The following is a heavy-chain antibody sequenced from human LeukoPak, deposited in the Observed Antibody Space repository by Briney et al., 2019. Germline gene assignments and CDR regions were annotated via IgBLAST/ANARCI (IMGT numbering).Heavy chain of an antibody. Sequence: GGSLRLSCAASGFTFSDAWVSWVRQVPGKGLEWVGRVKNKIDGGTTDYAAPVRGRFTISRDESKNMAFLQMNSLRTEDTAIYYCTTRGGLGYWGQGTLVTVSS. CDR3: TTRGGLGY. CDR1: GFTFSDAW. CDR2: VKNKIDGGTT. J-gene: IGHJ4*02. V-gene: IGHV3-15*01. D-gene: IGHD3-10*01.